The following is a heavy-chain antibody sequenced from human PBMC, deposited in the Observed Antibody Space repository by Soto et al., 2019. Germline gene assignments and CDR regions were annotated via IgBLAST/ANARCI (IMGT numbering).Heavy chain of an antibody. Sequence: EVQLLESGGGLVQPGGSLRLSCAASGFTFSSYAMSWVRQAPGKGLEWVSAISGSGVSTYYADSVKGRFTISRDNSKNTLYLQRNSLRAEDTAVYYCAKGGYCSSNSCLNWFDPWGQGNLVTVSS. CDR1: GFTFSSYA. CDR3: AKGGYCSSNSCLNWFDP. V-gene: IGHV3-23*01. J-gene: IGHJ5*02. CDR2: ISGSGVST. D-gene: IGHD2-2*01.